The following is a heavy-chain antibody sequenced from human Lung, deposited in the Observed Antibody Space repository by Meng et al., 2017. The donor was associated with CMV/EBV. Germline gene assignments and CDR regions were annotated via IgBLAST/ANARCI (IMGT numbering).Heavy chain of an antibody. D-gene: IGHD3-9*01. CDR2: ISPSGESR. Sequence: ASVKVSCKASGYTFTNYFIHWVRQAPGQGLEWVGVISPSGESRNYAPRFQGSVTMTSDSSASTVYMELLSLKSEDTAVYFCARDYGDCSLTGCLQYFYGLDVWGQGXPVTVSS. J-gene: IGHJ6*02. CDR1: GYTFTNYF. V-gene: IGHV1-46*01. CDR3: ARDYGDCSLTGCLQYFYGLDV.